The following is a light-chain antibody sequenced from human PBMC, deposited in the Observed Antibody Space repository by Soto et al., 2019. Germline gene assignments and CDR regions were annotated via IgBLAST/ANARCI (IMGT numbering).Light chain of an antibody. Sequence: EIVMTQSPATLSVSPGERATLFCRASQSVKSNMAWYQQKPGQVPRLLIYGASTRATGIPARFSGSGSGTEFTLTISTLQPDDFAVYHCQQYHDWPPWTFGQGTKVEIK. CDR1: QSVKSN. J-gene: IGKJ1*01. CDR3: QQYHDWPPWT. CDR2: GAS. V-gene: IGKV3-15*01.